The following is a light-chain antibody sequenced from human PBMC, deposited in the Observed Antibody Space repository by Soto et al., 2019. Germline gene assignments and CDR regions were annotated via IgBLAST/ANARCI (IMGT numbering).Light chain of an antibody. CDR1: QSVSSSY. V-gene: IGKV3-20*01. CDR2: GAS. CDR3: QQYGRSLKWT. Sequence: EIVLTQSPGTLSLSPGERATLSCRASQSVSSSYLAWYQQKPGQAPRLLIYGASSRATGIPDRFSGSGSGTDFTLTISRLEPEDFAVYYCQQYGRSLKWTLGQGTKADIK. J-gene: IGKJ1*01.